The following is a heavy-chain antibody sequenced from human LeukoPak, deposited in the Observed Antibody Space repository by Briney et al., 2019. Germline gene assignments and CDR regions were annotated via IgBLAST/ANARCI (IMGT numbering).Heavy chain of an antibody. Sequence: SGTLSLTCTVSGGSLSSYYWSWIRQPPGKGLEWIGYIYYSGSTNYNPSLKSRVTISVDTSKNQFSLKLSSVTAADTAVYYCARDRDAFDIWGQGTMVTVSS. CDR1: GGSLSSYY. CDR2: IYYSGST. V-gene: IGHV4-59*01. J-gene: IGHJ3*02. CDR3: ARDRDAFDI.